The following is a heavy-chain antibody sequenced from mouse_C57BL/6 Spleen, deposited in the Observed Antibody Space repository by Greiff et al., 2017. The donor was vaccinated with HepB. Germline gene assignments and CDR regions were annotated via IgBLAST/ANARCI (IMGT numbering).Heavy chain of an antibody. V-gene: IGHV5-4*01. D-gene: IGHD1-1*01. CDR3: AREGAPDYYGSSYYFDY. CDR1: GFTFSSYA. CDR2: ISDGGSYT. Sequence: EVQRVESGGGLVKPGGSLKLSCAASGFTFSSYAMSWVRQTPEKRLEWVATISDGGSYTYYPDNVKGRFTISRDNAKNNLYLQMSHLKSEDTAMYYCAREGAPDYYGSSYYFDYWGQGTTLTVSS. J-gene: IGHJ2*01.